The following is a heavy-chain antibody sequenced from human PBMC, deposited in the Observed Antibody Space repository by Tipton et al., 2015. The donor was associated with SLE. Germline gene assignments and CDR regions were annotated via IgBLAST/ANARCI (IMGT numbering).Heavy chain of an antibody. CDR3: AKDGGSYHYYGMDV. CDR2: TWYDGSNK. CDR1: GFTFSSYG. D-gene: IGHD1-26*01. J-gene: IGHJ6*02. V-gene: IGHV3-30*18. Sequence: SLRLSCAASGFTFSSYGMHWARQAPGKGLEWVAVTWYDGSNKYYADSVKGRFTISRDNSKNTLYLQMNSLRAEDTVVYYCAKDGGSYHYYGMDVWGQGTTVTVSS.